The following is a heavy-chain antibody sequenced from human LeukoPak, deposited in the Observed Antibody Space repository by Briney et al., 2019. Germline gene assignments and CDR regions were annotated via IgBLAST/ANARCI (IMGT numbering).Heavy chain of an antibody. D-gene: IGHD5-18*01. CDR2: FYYSGST. Sequence: GTLRLSCAASGFTFSSYGMHWVRQAPGKGLEWIGSFYYSGSTYYNASLKSRVSISVDTSKNQFSLRLSSVTAADTAVYYCARASAMVQYYFDYWGQGTLVTVSS. CDR1: GFTFSSYG. CDR3: ARASAMVQYYFDY. J-gene: IGHJ4*02. V-gene: IGHV4-39*07.